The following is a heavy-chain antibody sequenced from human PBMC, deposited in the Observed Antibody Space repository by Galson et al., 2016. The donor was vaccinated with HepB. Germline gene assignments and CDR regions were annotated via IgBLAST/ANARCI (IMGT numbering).Heavy chain of an antibody. Sequence: SLRLSCAASGFALFNYAMHWVRQAPGKGLEWVASISTRRTTYYSDSVQGRFTISRDNSNNTLYLQMNGLRTEDTAVYYCAKERLVRRIFDHWGQGTLLTVSS. CDR3: AKERLVRRIFDH. J-gene: IGHJ4*02. V-gene: IGHV3-23*01. CDR1: GFALFNYA. D-gene: IGHD1-1*01. CDR2: ISTRRTT.